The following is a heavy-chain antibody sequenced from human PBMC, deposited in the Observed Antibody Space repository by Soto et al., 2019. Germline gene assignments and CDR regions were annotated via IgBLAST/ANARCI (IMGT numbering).Heavy chain of an antibody. D-gene: IGHD3-3*01. Sequence: QVHVVESGGGVVQPGKSLRLSCVASGFTFSYYGMHWVRQAPGKGLEWVAVISKDGTYKYYGDPVKGRFTSARDKSENTVHLQMDSLRAEDTALYYCAKVDYDFWSGRGGDLEGWGQGTLVTVSS. V-gene: IGHV3-30*18. CDR2: ISKDGTYK. J-gene: IGHJ1*01. CDR1: GFTFSYYG. CDR3: AKVDYDFWSGRGGDLEG.